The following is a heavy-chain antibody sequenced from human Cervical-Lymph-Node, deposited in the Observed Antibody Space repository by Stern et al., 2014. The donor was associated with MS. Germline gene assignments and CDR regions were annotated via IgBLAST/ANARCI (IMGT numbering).Heavy chain of an antibody. V-gene: IGHV1-2*04. CDR1: GYTFTGYY. D-gene: IGHD3-10*01. CDR2: INPNSGGT. CDR3: ARSYYYGSGSSPDY. J-gene: IGHJ4*02. Sequence: VQLVESGAEVKKPGASVKVSCKASGYTFTGYYMHWVRQAPGQGLEWMGWINPNSGGTNYAQKFQGWVTMTRDTSISTAYMELSRLRSDDTAVYYCARSYYYGSGSSPDYWGQGTLVTVSS.